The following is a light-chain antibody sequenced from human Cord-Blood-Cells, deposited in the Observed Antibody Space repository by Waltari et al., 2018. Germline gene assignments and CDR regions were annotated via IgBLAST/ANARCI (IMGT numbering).Light chain of an antibody. V-gene: IGKV1-33*01. J-gene: IGKJ3*01. CDR1: QDISNY. CDR2: DAS. Sequence: DIQMTQPPSSLSASVGDRVTITCQASQDISNYLNWDQQKPGKAPKRLIYDASNMETGVPSRFSGSGSGTGVTFTISSLQPEDISTYYCQQYDNLPGTFGPGTKVDIK. CDR3: QQYDNLPGT.